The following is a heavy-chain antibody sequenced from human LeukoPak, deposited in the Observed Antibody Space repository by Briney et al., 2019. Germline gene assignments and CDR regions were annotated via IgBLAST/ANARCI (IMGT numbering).Heavy chain of an antibody. CDR1: GGSISSGGYY. CDR2: IYYSGST. CDR3: ARSDYDILTGYPDGVDY. Sequence: SQTLSLTCTVSGGSISSGGYYWSWIRQHPGKGLEWIGYIYYSGSTYYNPSLKSRVTISVDTSKNQFSLKLSSVTAEDTAVYYCARSDYDILTGYPDGVDYWGQGTLVTVSS. D-gene: IGHD3-9*01. V-gene: IGHV4-31*03. J-gene: IGHJ4*02.